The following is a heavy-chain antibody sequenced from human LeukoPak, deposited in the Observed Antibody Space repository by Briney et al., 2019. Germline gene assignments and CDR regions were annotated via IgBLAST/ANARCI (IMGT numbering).Heavy chain of an antibody. Sequence: ASVKVSCKASGYTFTSYGISWVRQAPGQGLEWMGWISGYNGNTNYAQKLQGRVTMTTDTSTSTAYMELRSLRSDDTAVYYCARGEGYCSSTSCYTGIIRGWFDPWGQGTLVTVSS. J-gene: IGHJ5*02. V-gene: IGHV1-18*01. D-gene: IGHD2-2*02. CDR2: ISGYNGNT. CDR3: ARGEGYCSSTSCYTGIIRGWFDP. CDR1: GYTFTSYG.